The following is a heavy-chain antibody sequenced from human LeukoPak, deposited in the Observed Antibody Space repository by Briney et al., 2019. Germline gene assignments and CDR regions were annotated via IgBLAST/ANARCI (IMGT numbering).Heavy chain of an antibody. CDR1: RDSVSTNSGA. CDR3: ARDQDYSIDY. J-gene: IGHJ4*02. CDR2: TYYRSKWYN. Sequence: SQTLSLTCAISRDSVSTNSGAWNWFRQSPSRGLEWLGRTYYRSKWYNDYAESVKSRISINPDTSKNQFSLQLNSVTPEDTAVYYCARDQDYSIDYWGQGTLVTVSS. D-gene: IGHD2-15*01. V-gene: IGHV6-1*01.